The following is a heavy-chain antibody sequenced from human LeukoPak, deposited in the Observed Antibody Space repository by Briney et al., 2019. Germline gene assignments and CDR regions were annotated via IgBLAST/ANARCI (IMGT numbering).Heavy chain of an antibody. CDR3: ARDLFPINWFES. D-gene: IGHD2-2*02. V-gene: IGHV4-59*02. J-gene: IGHJ5*01. CDR1: GGSVTKYY. CDR2: IFHTGIT. Sequence: PSETLSLTCTVSGGSVTKYYWHWIRQAPGKGLEWIGFIFHTGITNYNPSLMSRVTISVDTSKNQFSVKLASVTAADTAVYFCARDLFPINWFESWGQGTLVTVSS.